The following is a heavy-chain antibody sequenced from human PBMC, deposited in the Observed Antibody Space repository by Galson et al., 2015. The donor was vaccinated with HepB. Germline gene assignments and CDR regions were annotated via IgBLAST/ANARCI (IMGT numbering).Heavy chain of an antibody. CDR2: TYYRTGWYD. Sequence: CAISGDSVSSNSAAWNWIRQSPSRGLEWLGRTYYRTGWYDDYAVSVKSRIAINPDTSKNQFSLQLSSVTPEDTAVYYCTRDNWAFSNAFDIWGQGTMVTVSS. CDR3: TRDNWAFSNAFDI. V-gene: IGHV6-1*01. CDR1: GDSVSSNSAA. D-gene: IGHD1-1*01. J-gene: IGHJ3*02.